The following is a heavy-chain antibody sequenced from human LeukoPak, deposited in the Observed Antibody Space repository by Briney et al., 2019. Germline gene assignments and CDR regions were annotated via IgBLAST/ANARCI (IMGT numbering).Heavy chain of an antibody. Sequence: GGSLRLSCAASGFTFSSYSMNWVRQAPGKGLEWVSYISSSSSTIYYADSVKGRFTISRDNAKNSLYLQMNSLRAEDTAVYYCARDICSGGSCYVGDYYGMDVWGQGTTVTVSS. J-gene: IGHJ6*02. D-gene: IGHD2-15*01. CDR2: ISSSSSTI. CDR1: GFTFSSYS. V-gene: IGHV3-48*04. CDR3: ARDICSGGSCYVGDYYGMDV.